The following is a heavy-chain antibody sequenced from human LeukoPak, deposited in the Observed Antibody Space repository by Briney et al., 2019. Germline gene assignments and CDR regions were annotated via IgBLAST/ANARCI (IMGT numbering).Heavy chain of an antibody. J-gene: IGHJ5*02. CDR3: ASGGYSSGYAMQGGWFDL. CDR1: GGSISSYY. Sequence: PSETLSLTCTVSGGSISSYYWSWIRQPLGKGLEWIGYIHYSGSTNYNPSLKSRVTISVDTSKNQFSLNLSSVTAADTAVYYCASGGYSSGYAMQGGWFDLWGQGTLVTVSS. D-gene: IGHD5-18*01. CDR2: IHYSGST. V-gene: IGHV4-59*01.